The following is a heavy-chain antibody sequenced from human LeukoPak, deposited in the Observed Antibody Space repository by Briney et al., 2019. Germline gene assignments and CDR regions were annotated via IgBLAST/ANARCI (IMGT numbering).Heavy chain of an antibody. CDR3: ARGFSY. CDR2: VSSSSGI. CDR1: GFTFSSYE. V-gene: IGHV3-48*03. J-gene: IGHJ4*02. Sequence: GGSLRLSCIASGFTFSSYEMSWVRQAPGKGLEWVSYVSSSSGIFYADSVKGRFTISRDNAKNSLYLQMNSLRAEDTAVYYCARGFSYWGQGTLVTVSS.